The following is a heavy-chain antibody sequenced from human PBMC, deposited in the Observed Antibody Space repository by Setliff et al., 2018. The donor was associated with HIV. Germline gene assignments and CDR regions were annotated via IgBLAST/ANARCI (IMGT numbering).Heavy chain of an antibody. V-gene: IGHV4-38-2*02. J-gene: IGHJ5*02. CDR2: IPHNGGT. CDR3: ARDAPTVYANGWFDP. Sequence: SETLSLTCTVSGGSFWGWIRQPPGKGLEWIATIPHNGGTYYNPSLRSRVTISVDTSKNQFSLKLSSVTAADTAVYYCARDAPTVYANGWFDPWGQGTLVTVSS. CDR1: GGSF. D-gene: IGHD2-8*01.